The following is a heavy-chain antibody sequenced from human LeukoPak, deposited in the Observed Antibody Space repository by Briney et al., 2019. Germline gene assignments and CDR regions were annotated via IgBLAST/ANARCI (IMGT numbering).Heavy chain of an antibody. D-gene: IGHD3-3*01. V-gene: IGHV3-7*05. CDR1: GFTFSSYW. J-gene: IGHJ4*02. Sequence: GGSPRLSCAASGFTFSSYWMSWVRQAPGQGLEWVANIKQDGSEKYYVDSVKGRFTISRDNAKNSLYLQMNSLRAEDTAVYYCARDGPTLYYDFWSGYYPSFDYWGQGTLVTVSS. CDR3: ARDGPTLYYDFWSGYYPSFDY. CDR2: IKQDGSEK.